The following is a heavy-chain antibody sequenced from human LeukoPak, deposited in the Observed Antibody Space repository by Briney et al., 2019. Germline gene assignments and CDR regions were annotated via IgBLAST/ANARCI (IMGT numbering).Heavy chain of an antibody. CDR3: ARDLFYGSGSYFLDY. D-gene: IGHD3-10*01. CDR2: MSYDGTNK. Sequence: PGGSLRLSCAASGFTFSSYSMNWVRQAPGKGLEWVAVMSYDGTNKYYADSVKGRFTISIDNSKNTLYLQMNRLRLEDTALYYCARDLFYGSGSYFLDYWGQGTLVTVSS. J-gene: IGHJ4*02. CDR1: GFTFSSYS. V-gene: IGHV3-30*03.